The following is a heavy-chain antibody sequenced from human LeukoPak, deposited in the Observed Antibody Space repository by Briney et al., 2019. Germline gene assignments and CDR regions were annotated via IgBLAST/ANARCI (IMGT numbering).Heavy chain of an antibody. CDR1: GFTFSNYW. Sequence: GGCLRLSCAASGFTFSNYWVHWVRQAPGKGLVWVSRINPDGSTINYADSVKGRFTISRDNAKNTLYLQMNSLRAEDTAVYYCATAGNSRFDYWGQGTLVTVSS. CDR2: INPDGSTI. CDR3: ATAGNSRFDY. D-gene: IGHD4-23*01. V-gene: IGHV3-74*01. J-gene: IGHJ4*02.